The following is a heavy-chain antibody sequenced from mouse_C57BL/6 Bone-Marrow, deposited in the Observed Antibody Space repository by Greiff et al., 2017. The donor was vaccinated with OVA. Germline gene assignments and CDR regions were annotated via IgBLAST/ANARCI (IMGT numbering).Heavy chain of an antibody. CDR1: GFNIKDYY. CDR2: IDPEGGDT. J-gene: IGHJ1*03. V-gene: IGHV14-1*01. CDR3: TGYYYGSGHYWYFDV. D-gene: IGHD1-1*01. Sequence: EVKLMESGAELVRPGASVKLSCTASGFNIKDYYMHWVKQRPEQGLEWIGRIDPEGGDTEYAPKFQGKATMTADTSSNTAYLQLSSLTSEDTAVYYCTGYYYGSGHYWYFDVWGKGTTVTVSS.